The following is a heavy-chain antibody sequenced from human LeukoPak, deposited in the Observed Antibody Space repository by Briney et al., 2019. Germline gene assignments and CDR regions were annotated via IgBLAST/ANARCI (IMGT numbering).Heavy chain of an antibody. Sequence: ASVKVSCKASGYTFTSYDINWVRQATGQGLEWMGWMNPNSGNTGYAQKFQGRVTITRNTSISTAYMELSSLRSEDTAVYYCARGQPYSSSWYWFDPWGQGTLVTVSS. V-gene: IGHV1-8*03. CDR1: GYTFTSYD. CDR2: MNPNSGNT. J-gene: IGHJ5*02. CDR3: ARGQPYSSSWYWFDP. D-gene: IGHD6-13*01.